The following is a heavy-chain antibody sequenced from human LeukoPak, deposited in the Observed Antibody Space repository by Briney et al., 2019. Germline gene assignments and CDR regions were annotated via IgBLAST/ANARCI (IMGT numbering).Heavy chain of an antibody. J-gene: IGHJ4*02. D-gene: IGHD4-23*01. CDR3: ARHKYGGNPSAFEY. Sequence: GESLKISCKTSGYSFSTYWVAWVRQMPGKGLELMGIIYPGDSDTRYSPSFQGQVTISADKSISTAYLQWSSLKASDTAMYYCARHKYGGNPSAFEYWGQGTLVTVSS. V-gene: IGHV5-51*01. CDR1: GYSFSTYW. CDR2: IYPGDSDT.